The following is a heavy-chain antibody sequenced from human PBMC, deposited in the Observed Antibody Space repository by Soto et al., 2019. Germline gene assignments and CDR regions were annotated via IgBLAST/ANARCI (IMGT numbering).Heavy chain of an antibody. J-gene: IGHJ6*02. D-gene: IGHD2-8*01. CDR2: ISGSGDIT. Sequence: DVQMLESGGGLVQPGGSLRLSCAASGFTLSSYAMSWVRQAPGKGLEWVSVISGSGDITYYADSVKGRFTISRDNSKNTLYLQMNSLRAEDTAVYYCEKEMGYYYGVDVWGQGTTVTVSS. CDR1: GFTLSSYA. V-gene: IGHV3-23*01. CDR3: EKEMGYYYGVDV.